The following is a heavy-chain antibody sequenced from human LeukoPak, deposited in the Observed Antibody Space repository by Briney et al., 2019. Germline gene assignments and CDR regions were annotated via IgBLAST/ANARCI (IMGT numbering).Heavy chain of an antibody. D-gene: IGHD6-19*01. CDR3: AREDPYSSGWSFDY. J-gene: IGHJ4*02. Sequence: GGSLRLSCAASGFTFSSYSMNWVRQAPGKGLEWVSYISSSSTIYYADSVKGRFTISRDNAKNSLYLQMNSLRDEDTAVDYCAREDPYSSGWSFDYWGQGTLVTVSS. V-gene: IGHV3-48*02. CDR2: ISSSSTI. CDR1: GFTFSSYS.